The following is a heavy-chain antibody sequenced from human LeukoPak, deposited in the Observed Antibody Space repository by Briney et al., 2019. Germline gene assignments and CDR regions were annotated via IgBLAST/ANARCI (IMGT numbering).Heavy chain of an antibody. J-gene: IGHJ4*02. CDR3: ARGGYYDSSGYYRYFDY. CDR2: INHSGST. D-gene: IGHD3-22*01. V-gene: IGHV4-34*01. Sequence: PSETLSLTCAVYGGSFSGYYWSWIRQPPGKGLEWIGEINHSGSTNYNPSLKSRVTISVDTSKNQFSLKLSSVTAADTAVYYCARGGYYDSSGYYRYFDYWGQGTLVTVSS. CDR1: GGSFSGYY.